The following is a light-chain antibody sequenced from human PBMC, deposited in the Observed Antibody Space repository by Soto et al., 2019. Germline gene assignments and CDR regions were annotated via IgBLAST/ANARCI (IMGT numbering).Light chain of an antibody. J-gene: IGLJ1*01. CDR3: QVWDSSSDHPYV. CDR1: NIGSKT. V-gene: IGLV3-21*04. Sequence: SYELTQSSSVSVAPGETARMTCGGNNIGSKTVHWYQQKPGQAPVLVIYNDSDRPSGIPDRFSGSNSGNTATLTISRVEAGDEADYYCQVWDSSSDHPYVFGTGTKLTVL. CDR2: NDS.